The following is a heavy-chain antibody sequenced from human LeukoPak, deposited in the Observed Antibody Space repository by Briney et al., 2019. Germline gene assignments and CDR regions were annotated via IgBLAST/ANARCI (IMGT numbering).Heavy chain of an antibody. CDR3: ARLGAGPTYYDFWSGYSSFYFDY. V-gene: IGHV4-34*01. CDR1: GGSFSGFS. D-gene: IGHD3-3*01. Sequence: SETLSLTCAVYGGSFSGFSWSWVRQAPGKGLEWIGEIDQTGSTNYNPSLKSRVTISIFTSKNQFSLKLTSVTAADTALYYCARLGAGPTYYDFWSGYSSFYFDYWGQGTLVTVSS. J-gene: IGHJ4*02. CDR2: IDQTGST.